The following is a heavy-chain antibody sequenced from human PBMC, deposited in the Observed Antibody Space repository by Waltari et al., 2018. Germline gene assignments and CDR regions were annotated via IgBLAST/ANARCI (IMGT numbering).Heavy chain of an antibody. D-gene: IGHD2-21*02. CDR2: IYYPGST. Sequence: QVQLQAPGPSLLKPSETLSLICTGPGGSISGFYWSWVRQPPGKGLDWIGYIYYPGSTNFNPSLKSRVTMSVDTSKNQFSLKLSSATAADTAFYYCARGGGGDWEWFDPWGQGTLVTVSS. CDR1: GGSISGFY. V-gene: IGHV4-59*01. CDR3: ARGGGGDWEWFDP. J-gene: IGHJ5*02.